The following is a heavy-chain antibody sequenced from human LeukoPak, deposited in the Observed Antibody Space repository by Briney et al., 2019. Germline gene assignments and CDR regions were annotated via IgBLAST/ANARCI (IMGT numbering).Heavy chain of an antibody. Sequence: SETLSLTCAVSGYSISSGYYWGWIRQPPGKGLEWIGSIYHSGSTYYNPSLKSRVTISVETSKNQFSLKLSSVTAADTAVYYCARHAVGAIVDYYYYYMDVWGKGTTVTVSS. D-gene: IGHD1-26*01. J-gene: IGHJ6*03. V-gene: IGHV4-38-2*01. CDR2: IYHSGST. CDR1: GYSISSGYY. CDR3: ARHAVGAIVDYYYYYMDV.